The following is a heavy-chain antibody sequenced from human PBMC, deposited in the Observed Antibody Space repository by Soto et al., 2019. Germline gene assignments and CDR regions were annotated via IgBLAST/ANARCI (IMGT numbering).Heavy chain of an antibody. D-gene: IGHD6-19*01. CDR1: GGSISSSSYY. CDR3: ARLNIAVALYGVYV. V-gene: IGHV4-39*01. Sequence: SETLCLTCPVSGGSISSSSYYWGWIRQPPGKGLEWIATIYNSGIGSTHYNPSLKGRVTISADTSKKQFSLEVRSVIAADTAVYYCARLNIAVALYGVYVWGQGTTVT. J-gene: IGHJ6*01. CDR2: IYNSGIGST.